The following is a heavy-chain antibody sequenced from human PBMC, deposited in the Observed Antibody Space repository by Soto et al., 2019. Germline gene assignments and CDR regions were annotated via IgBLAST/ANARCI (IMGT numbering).Heavy chain of an antibody. V-gene: IGHV1-69*13. J-gene: IGHJ4*02. CDR3: ARDDPYGSGSFLDY. CDR1: GGTFSSYA. Sequence: SVKVSCKASGGTFSSYAISWVRQAPGQGLEWMGGIIPIFGTANYAQKFQGRATITADESTSTAYMELSSLRSEDTAVYYCARDDPYGSGSFLDYWGQGTLVTVSS. CDR2: IIPIFGTA. D-gene: IGHD3-10*01.